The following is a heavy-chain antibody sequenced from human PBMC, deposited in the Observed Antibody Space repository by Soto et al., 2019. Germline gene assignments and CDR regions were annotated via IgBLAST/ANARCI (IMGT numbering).Heavy chain of an antibody. D-gene: IGHD3-16*01. CDR3: ARDGGFGELKY. Sequence: QVQLVQSGAELKKPGSSVKVSCKASGDTFSGYPINWVRQAPGEGPEWMGRIIPVFGTKNDAQRFEGRVTFAADDSTTTAFMELRGLLSEDTAVYYCARDGGFGELKYWGPGTLVTVSS. V-gene: IGHV1-69*18. CDR2: IIPVFGTK. CDR1: GDTFSGYP. J-gene: IGHJ4*02.